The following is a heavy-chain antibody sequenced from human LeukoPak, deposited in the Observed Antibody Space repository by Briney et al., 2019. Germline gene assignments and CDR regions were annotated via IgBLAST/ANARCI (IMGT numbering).Heavy chain of an antibody. Sequence: SETLSLTCTVSGYSISSGYYWGWIRQPPGKGLEWIGSIYHSGSTYYNPSLKSRDTISVDTSKNQFSLKLSSVTAADTAIYYCAREGIVDYWGQGTLVTVSS. CDR1: GYSISSGYY. V-gene: IGHV4-38-2*02. D-gene: IGHD1-26*01. CDR2: IYHSGST. CDR3: AREGIVDY. J-gene: IGHJ4*02.